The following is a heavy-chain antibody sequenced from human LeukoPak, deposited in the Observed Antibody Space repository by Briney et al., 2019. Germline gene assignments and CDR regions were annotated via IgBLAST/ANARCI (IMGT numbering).Heavy chain of an antibody. D-gene: IGHD3-10*01. V-gene: IGHV3-33*01. CDR3: TFGEDGVDV. J-gene: IGHJ6*02. CDR2: IWYDGSNK. Sequence: GGSLRLSCAASGFTFSGYGMHWVRQAPGKGLEWVAVIWYDGSNKNYADSVKGRFTISRDNPKNTLYLQMNSLRAEDTAVYYYTFGEDGVDVWGQGTTVTVSS. CDR1: GFTFSGYG.